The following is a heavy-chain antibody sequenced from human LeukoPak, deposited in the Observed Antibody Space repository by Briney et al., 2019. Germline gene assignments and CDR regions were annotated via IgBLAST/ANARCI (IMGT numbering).Heavy chain of an antibody. J-gene: IGHJ3*02. Sequence: SETLSLTCTVSGGSISSYYWSWIRQPPGKGLEWIGYIYYSGSTNYNPSLKSRVTISVDTSKNQFSLKLSSVTAADTAVYYCARHSTVGSAFDIWGQGTMVTVSS. CDR1: GGSISSYY. V-gene: IGHV4-59*08. D-gene: IGHD4-11*01. CDR2: IYYSGST. CDR3: ARHSTVGSAFDI.